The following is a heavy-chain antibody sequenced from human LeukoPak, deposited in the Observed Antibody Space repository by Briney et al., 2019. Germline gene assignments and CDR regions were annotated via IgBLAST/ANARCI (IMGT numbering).Heavy chain of an antibody. Sequence: GGSLRLSCAASGFTFSSYSMNWVRQAPGKGLEWVSSISSSSSYIYYADSVKGRFTISRDNAKNSLYLQMTSLRAEDTAVYYCAREYCSGGSCYDYYYYGMDVWGKGTTVTVSS. CDR3: AREYCSGGSCYDYYYYGMDV. J-gene: IGHJ6*04. D-gene: IGHD2-15*01. CDR1: GFTFSSYS. CDR2: ISSSSSYI. V-gene: IGHV3-21*01.